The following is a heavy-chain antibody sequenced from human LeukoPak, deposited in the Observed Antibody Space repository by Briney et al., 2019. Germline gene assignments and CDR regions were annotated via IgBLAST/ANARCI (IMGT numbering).Heavy chain of an antibody. J-gene: IGHJ6*03. CDR3: ARSSGWYHRGPDYYYYYMDV. CDR1: GFTFSSYA. Sequence: GGSLRLSCAASGFTFSSYAMSWVRQAPGKGLEWVSVIYSGGSTYYADSVKGRFTISRDNAKNSLYLQMNSLRAEDTAVYYCARSSGWYHRGPDYYYYYMDVWGKGTTVTVS. V-gene: IGHV3-23*03. CDR2: IYSGGST. D-gene: IGHD6-19*01.